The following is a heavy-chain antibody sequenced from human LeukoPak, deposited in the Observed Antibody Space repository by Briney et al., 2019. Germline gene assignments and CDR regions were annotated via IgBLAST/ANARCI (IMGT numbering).Heavy chain of an antibody. Sequence: ASVKLSCKTSGYTFATYFMHGVRQAPAQGLEWMGSIKPNSGVTNYAQEFRGRVTMTWGTSISTAYIELSGLTSDDTAIYYCARPTYCGSNCYFNFDYWGQGTLVTVSS. J-gene: IGHJ4*02. V-gene: IGHV1-2*02. CDR2: IKPNSGVT. CDR3: ARPTYCGSNCYFNFDY. D-gene: IGHD2-21*02. CDR1: GYTFATYF.